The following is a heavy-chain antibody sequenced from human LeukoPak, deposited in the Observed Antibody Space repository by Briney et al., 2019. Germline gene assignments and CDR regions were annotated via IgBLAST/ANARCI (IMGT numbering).Heavy chain of an antibody. CDR3: ARAGGDNCLEGDDY. Sequence: ASVKVSCKASGYTFTSYGISWVRQAPGQGLEWMGWISAYNGHTHYAQKLQGRVTMATDTSTSTAYMELRSLRSDDTAVYYCARAGGDNCLEGDDYWGQGTLVTVSS. CDR1: GYTFTSYG. CDR2: ISAYNGHT. D-gene: IGHD1-1*01. V-gene: IGHV1-18*01. J-gene: IGHJ4*02.